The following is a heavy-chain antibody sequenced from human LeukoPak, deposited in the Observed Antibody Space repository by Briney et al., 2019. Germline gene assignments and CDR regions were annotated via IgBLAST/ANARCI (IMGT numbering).Heavy chain of an antibody. Sequence: SETLSLTCAVYGGSFSGYYWSWIRQPPGKGLEWIGEINHSGSTNYNPSLKSRVTISVDTSKNQFSLKLSSVTAADTAVYYCARGPRTRYYGMDVWGKGTTVTVSS. CDR3: ARGPRTRYYGMDV. V-gene: IGHV4-34*01. CDR1: GGSFSGYY. CDR2: INHSGST. J-gene: IGHJ6*04. D-gene: IGHD1-1*01.